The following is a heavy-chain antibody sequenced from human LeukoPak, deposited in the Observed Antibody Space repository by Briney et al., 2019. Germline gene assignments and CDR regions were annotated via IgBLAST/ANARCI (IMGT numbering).Heavy chain of an antibody. V-gene: IGHV1-2*02. CDR2: INPNSGVT. D-gene: IGHD4-11*01. CDR3: ATGAHHDYTSIDDY. Sequence: ASVKVSCKASGYTFTDNYIHWVRQAPGQGLEWMGWINPNSGVTNYAQKFQGRVTMTRATSISTAYMELSRQRSDDTAVYYCATGAHHDYTSIDDYWGQGTLVTVSS. J-gene: IGHJ4*02. CDR1: GYTFTDNY.